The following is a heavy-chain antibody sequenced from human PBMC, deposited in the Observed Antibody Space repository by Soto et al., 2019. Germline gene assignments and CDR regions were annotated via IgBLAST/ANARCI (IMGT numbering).Heavy chain of an antibody. CDR1: GFTFNTYS. CDR3: ARAGGTTVTGLWHFDS. Sequence: QVQLEESGGGVVQPGRSLRLSCEASGFTFNTYSMHWVRQPPGKGLEWLAAIWYDGTQKYYADSVKGRFIISRDNSKIALYLEMNSLRAEDTAVYYCARAGGTTVTGLWHFDSWGQGSLVTVSS. J-gene: IGHJ4*02. D-gene: IGHD4-17*01. CDR2: IWYDGTQK. V-gene: IGHV3-33*01.